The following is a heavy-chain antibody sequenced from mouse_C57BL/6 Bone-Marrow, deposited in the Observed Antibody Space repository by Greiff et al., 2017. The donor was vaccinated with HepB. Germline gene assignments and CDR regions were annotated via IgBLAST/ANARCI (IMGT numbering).Heavy chain of an antibody. CDR3: ARRNPSTMVTSAWFAY. CDR1: GYTFTGYW. Sequence: QVQLQQSGAELMKPGASVKLSCKATGYTFTGYWIEWVKQRPGHGLEWIGEILPGSGSTNYNEKFKGKATFTADTSSNTAYMQLSSLTTEDSAIYYCARRNPSTMVTSAWFAYWGQGTLVTVSA. CDR2: ILPGSGST. V-gene: IGHV1-9*01. D-gene: IGHD2-2*01. J-gene: IGHJ3*01.